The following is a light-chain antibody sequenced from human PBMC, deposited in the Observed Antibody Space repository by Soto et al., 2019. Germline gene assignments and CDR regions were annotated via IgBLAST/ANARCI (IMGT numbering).Light chain of an antibody. J-gene: IGKJ3*01. CDR2: AAS. CDR3: QQFDSYPRT. CDR1: QGISSY. V-gene: IGKV1-9*01. Sequence: IQLSQSASSVSASAGDRVTITCRASQGISSYLAWYQQKPGKAPKLLIHAASTLQSGVPSRFSGSGSGTDFTLTISSLQPEDFATYYCQQFDSYPRTFGPGTKVDIK.